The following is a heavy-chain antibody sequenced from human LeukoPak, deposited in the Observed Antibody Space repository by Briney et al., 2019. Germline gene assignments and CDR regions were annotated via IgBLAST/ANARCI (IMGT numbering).Heavy chain of an antibody. CDR1: GYTFTGYY. CDR3: AREGKYYYGSGSYREFDP. CDR2: INPNSGGT. Sequence: WASVTVSCTASGYTFTGYYMHWVRQAPGQGLEWMGRINPNSGGTNYAQKFQGRVTMTRDTSISTAYMELSRLRSDDTAVYYCAREGKYYYGSGSYREFDPWGQGTLVTVSS. V-gene: IGHV1-2*06. J-gene: IGHJ5*02. D-gene: IGHD3-10*01.